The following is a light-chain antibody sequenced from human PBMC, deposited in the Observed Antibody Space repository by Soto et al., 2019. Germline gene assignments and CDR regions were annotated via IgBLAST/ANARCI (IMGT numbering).Light chain of an antibody. J-gene: IGKJ5*01. CDR3: QQRSNWPPIT. CDR1: XSVSSY. V-gene: IGKV3-11*01. Sequence: EIVVTQSPVTLPVSPGERAXLAXRSSXSVSSYLAWYQQKPGQAPRLLIYDASNRATGIPASFSGSGSGTDFTLTISSLEPEDFAVYYCQQRSNWPPITFGQGTRLEI. CDR2: DAS.